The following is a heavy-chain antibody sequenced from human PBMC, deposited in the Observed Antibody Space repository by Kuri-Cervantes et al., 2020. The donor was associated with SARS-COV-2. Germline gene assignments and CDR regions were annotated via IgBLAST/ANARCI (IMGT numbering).Heavy chain of an antibody. CDR3: AKDVTYSTSCY. CDR1: GFLFSASA. V-gene: IGHV3-23*01. D-gene: IGHD6-13*01. Sequence: GGSLRLSCEVSGFLFSASAIHWVRQGSGKGLEWVSAISGSGGSTYYADSVKGRFTISRDNSKNTLYLQMNSLRAEDTAVYYCAKDVTYSTSCYWGQGTLVTVSS. CDR2: ISGSGGST. J-gene: IGHJ4*02.